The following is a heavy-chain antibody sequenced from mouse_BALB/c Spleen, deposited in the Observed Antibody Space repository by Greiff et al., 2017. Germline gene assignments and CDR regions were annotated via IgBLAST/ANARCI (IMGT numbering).Heavy chain of an antibody. CDR1: GYSITSGYY. CDR3: ARAINHFDY. CDR2: ISYDGSN. J-gene: IGHJ2*01. V-gene: IGHV3-6*02. Sequence: EVKLEESGPGLVKPSQSLSLTCSVTGYSITSGYYWNWIRQFPGNKLEWMGYISYDGSNNYNPSLKNRISITRDTSKNQFFLKLNSVTTEDTATYYCARAINHFDYWGQGTTLTVSS.